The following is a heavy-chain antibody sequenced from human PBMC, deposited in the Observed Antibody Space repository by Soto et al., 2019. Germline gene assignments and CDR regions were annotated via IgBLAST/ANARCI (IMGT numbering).Heavy chain of an antibody. V-gene: IGHV1-18*04. J-gene: IGHJ4*02. CDR3: ARDEMTTVTFGAPSDY. D-gene: IGHD4-17*01. Sequence: ASVKVSCKASGYTFSNYYMHWVRQAPGQGLEWMGWISAYNGNTNYAQKLQGRVTMTTDTSTSTAYMELRSLRSDDTAVYYCARDEMTTVTFGAPSDYWGQGTLVTVSS. CDR1: GYTFSNYY. CDR2: ISAYNGNT.